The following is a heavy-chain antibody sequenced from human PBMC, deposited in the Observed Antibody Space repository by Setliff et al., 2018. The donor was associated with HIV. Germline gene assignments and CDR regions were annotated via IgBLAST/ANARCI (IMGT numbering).Heavy chain of an antibody. J-gene: IGHJ4*02. V-gene: IGHV4-59*01. CDR2: IYYTGTT. CDR3: GRQVPVPGVAVTPIDY. Sequence: SETLSLTCTVSRGSISRYYWSWIRQPPGKGLEWIGYIYYTGTTKYNPSLKSRVTMSVDTSKNQLSLKLSSLTAADTAVYYCGRQVPVPGVAVTPIDYWGQGTLVTVSS. D-gene: IGHD3-22*01. CDR1: RGSISRYY.